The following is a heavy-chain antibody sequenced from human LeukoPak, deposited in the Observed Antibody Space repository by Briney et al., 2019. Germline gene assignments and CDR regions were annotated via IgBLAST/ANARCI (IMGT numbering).Heavy chain of an antibody. Sequence: GGSLRLSCAASGFTFSSYSMNWVRQAPGKGLEWVSSISSSSSYIYYANSVKGRFTISRDNAKNSLYLQMNSLRAEDTAVYYCAREHMVRGVIGVNWFDPWGQGTLVTVSS. J-gene: IGHJ5*02. D-gene: IGHD3-10*01. V-gene: IGHV3-21*01. CDR1: GFTFSSYS. CDR2: ISSSSSYI. CDR3: AREHMVRGVIGVNWFDP.